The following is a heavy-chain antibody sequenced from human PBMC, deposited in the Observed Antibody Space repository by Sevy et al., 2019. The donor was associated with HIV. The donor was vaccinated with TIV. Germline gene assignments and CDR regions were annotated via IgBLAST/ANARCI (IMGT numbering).Heavy chain of an antibody. CDR1: GYTFTSYG. CDR3: ARDRGVYDSSFGRADF. D-gene: IGHD3-22*01. CDR2: ISGYDGKT. V-gene: IGHV1-18*01. Sequence: ASVKVSCRASGYTFTSYGISWVRQAPGKGLEWLGWISGYDGKTNYAQKVQGRVTMNTDTLTTTAYMELKGLRIDDTAVYYCARDRGVYDSSFGRADFWAQGPLVTVSS. J-gene: IGHJ4*02.